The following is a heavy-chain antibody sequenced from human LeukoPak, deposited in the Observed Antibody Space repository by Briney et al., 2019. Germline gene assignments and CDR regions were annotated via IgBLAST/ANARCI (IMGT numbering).Heavy chain of an antibody. J-gene: IGHJ4*02. CDR3: ARLRGCSGGSCYPPNFDS. D-gene: IGHD2-15*01. V-gene: IGHV4-59*08. CDR1: GGSITSYY. CDR2: IYYSGST. Sequence: SETLSLTCTVSGGSITSYYWSWIRQPPGKGLEWIGYIYYSGSTNYNPSLKSRVTLSVDTSKNQFSLKLSSVTAADTAVYYCARLRGCSGGSCYPPNFDSWGQGTLVTVSS.